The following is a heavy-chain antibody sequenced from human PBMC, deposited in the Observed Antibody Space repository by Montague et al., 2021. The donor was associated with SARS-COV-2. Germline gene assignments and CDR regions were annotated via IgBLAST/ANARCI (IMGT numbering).Heavy chain of an antibody. CDR1: GDSVSGNSAT. Sequence: CAISGDSVSGNSATWNWIRQSPSRGLEWLGRTYYRSRWKSDYARSVKSRIAINPDTSKNQFSLQLSSVTPEDMALYYCVRGIEAAGSYDYWGQGTLVTVSS. V-gene: IGHV6-1*01. D-gene: IGHD6-13*01. CDR2: TYYRSRWKS. CDR3: VRGIEAAGSYDY. J-gene: IGHJ4*02.